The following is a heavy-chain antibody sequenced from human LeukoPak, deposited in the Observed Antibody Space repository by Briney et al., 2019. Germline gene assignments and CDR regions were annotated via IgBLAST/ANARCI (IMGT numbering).Heavy chain of an antibody. CDR1: GYTFTSYG. CDR2: ISTYNGNT. D-gene: IGHD6-19*01. V-gene: IGHV1-18*01. Sequence: ASVRLSCKASGYTFTSYGMSWVRQAPGQGLEWMGWISTYNGNTHYAQKLQGRVTMTTDTSTSTAYMELRSLRSDDTAVYYCARSSLAVAGTVFDYWGQAAQDTVSS. J-gene: IGHJ4*02. CDR3: ARSSLAVAGTVFDY.